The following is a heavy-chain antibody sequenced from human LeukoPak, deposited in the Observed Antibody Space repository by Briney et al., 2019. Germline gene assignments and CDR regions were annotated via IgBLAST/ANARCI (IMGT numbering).Heavy chain of an antibody. CDR1: GFTSSSHG. J-gene: IGHJ3*02. V-gene: IGHV3-33*01. CDR3: ARDFCSGGSCYPDAFDI. D-gene: IGHD2-15*01. Sequence: GGSLRLSCAASGFTSSSHGMHWVRQAPGKGLEWVAVIWYDGTNTYYADSVKGRFTISRDNSKNTLYLQMNSLRAEDTAVYYCARDFCSGGSCYPDAFDIWGQGTMVTVSS. CDR2: IWYDGTNT.